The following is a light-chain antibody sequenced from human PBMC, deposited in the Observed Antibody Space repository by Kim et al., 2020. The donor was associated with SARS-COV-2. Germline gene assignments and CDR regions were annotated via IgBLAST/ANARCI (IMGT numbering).Light chain of an antibody. V-gene: IGLV3-21*04. CDR1: NIGSKS. J-gene: IGLJ3*02. CDR3: QVWDSSSDWV. CDR2: YDS. Sequence: VAPGKTAWITCGGNNIGSKSVHWYQQKPGQAPVLVIYYDSDRPSGIPERFSGSNSGNTATLTISRVEAGDEADYYCQVWDSSSDWVFGGGTKLTVL.